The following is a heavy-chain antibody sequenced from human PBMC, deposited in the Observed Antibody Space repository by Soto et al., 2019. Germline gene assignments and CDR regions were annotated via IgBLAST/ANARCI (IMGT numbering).Heavy chain of an antibody. CDR2: IWYDGSNK. J-gene: IGHJ4*02. CDR1: GFTFSSYG. Sequence: QVQLVESGGGVVQPGRSLRLSCAASGFTFSSYGMHWVRQAPGKGLEWVAVIWYDGSNKYYADSVKGRFTISRDNSKNTLYLQMNSLRAEDTAVYYCARDRQPYCSSTSCYGPCDYWGQGTLVTVSS. CDR3: ARDRQPYCSSTSCYGPCDY. D-gene: IGHD2-2*01. V-gene: IGHV3-33*01.